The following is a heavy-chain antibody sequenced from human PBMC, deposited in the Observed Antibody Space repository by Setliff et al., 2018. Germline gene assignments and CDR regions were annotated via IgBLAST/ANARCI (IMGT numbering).Heavy chain of an antibody. Sequence: ASVKVSCKASGYTFRSYGISWVRQAPGQGLEWMGWISAHNGFIVYAQKFQGRVTMTTDTSTNTAYVELRSLRSDDTAVYYCARERATIVVEPDQAFFHHWGQGTLVTVSS. J-gene: IGHJ1*01. CDR3: ARERATIVVEPDQAFFHH. V-gene: IGHV1-18*01. CDR1: GYTFRSYG. D-gene: IGHD2-15*01. CDR2: ISAHNGFI.